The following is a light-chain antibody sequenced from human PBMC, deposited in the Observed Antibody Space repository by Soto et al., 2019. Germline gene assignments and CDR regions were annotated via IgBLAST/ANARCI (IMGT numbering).Light chain of an antibody. CDR1: QSINSN. CDR3: QQYGSSPQIT. Sequence: VVNQSPSTLSVSPGERATLSCTASQSINSNLAWYQQRPGQAPRLLIYGASTRATGIPARFSGSGSGTDFTLTISRLEPEDFAVYYCQQYGSSPQITFGQGTRLEIK. CDR2: GAS. V-gene: IGKV3-20*01. J-gene: IGKJ5*01.